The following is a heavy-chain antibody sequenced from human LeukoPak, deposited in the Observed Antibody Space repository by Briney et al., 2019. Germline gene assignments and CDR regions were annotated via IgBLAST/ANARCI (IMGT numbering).Heavy chain of an antibody. V-gene: IGHV1-69*04. CDR3: ANTATYSGYDYYYYYGMDV. CDR2: IIXXLGIA. J-gene: IGHJ6*02. CDR1: GGTFSSYA. D-gene: IGHD5-12*01. Sequence: GASVKVSCKASGGTFSSYAISWVRQAPGQGLXWMGRIIXXLGIANYAQKSQGRVTITADKSTSTAYMELSSLRSEDTAVYYCANTATYSGYDYYYYYGMDVWGQGTAVTVSS.